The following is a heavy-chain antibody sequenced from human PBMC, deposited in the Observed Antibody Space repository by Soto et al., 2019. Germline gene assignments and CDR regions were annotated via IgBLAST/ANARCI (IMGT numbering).Heavy chain of an antibody. V-gene: IGHV4-39*01. Sequence: QLQLQESGPGLVKPSETLSLTCTVSGGSISSSSYYWCWIRQPPGKGLEWIGSIYYSGSTYYNPSLKSRVTISVDTSKNQFSLKLSSVTAADTAVYYCARLDIVVVVATGGVDPWGQGTLVTVSS. D-gene: IGHD2-15*01. CDR3: ARLDIVVVVATGGVDP. CDR1: GGSISSSSYY. CDR2: IYYSGST. J-gene: IGHJ5*02.